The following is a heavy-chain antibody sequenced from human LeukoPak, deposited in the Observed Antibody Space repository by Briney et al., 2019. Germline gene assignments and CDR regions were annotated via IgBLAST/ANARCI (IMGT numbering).Heavy chain of an antibody. J-gene: IGHJ4*02. CDR3: ARNGVGDYVWGSYRPYYFDY. Sequence: SATLSLTCAVYGGSFSGYYWSWIRQPLGKGLEWIGEINHSGSTNYNPSLKSRVTISVDTSKNQFSLRLSSVTAADTAVYYCARNGVGDYVWGSYRPYYFDYWGQGTLVTVSS. CDR2: INHSGST. CDR1: GGSFSGYY. V-gene: IGHV4-34*01. D-gene: IGHD3-16*02.